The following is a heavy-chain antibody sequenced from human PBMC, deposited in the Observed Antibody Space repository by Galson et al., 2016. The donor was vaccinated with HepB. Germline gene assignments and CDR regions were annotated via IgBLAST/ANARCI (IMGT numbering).Heavy chain of an antibody. CDR1: GLTFSNSGMTFSTSS. Sequence: SLRLSCAASGLTFSNSGMTFSTSSMNWVRQAPGKGLEWISYISSRSSAIYYAGSVLGRFTISRDNAKNSVYLQMNSLRADDTAVYYCARRYHSGWPYYLDYWGQGTLVTVSS. V-gene: IGHV3-48*04. J-gene: IGHJ4*02. CDR2: ISSRSSAI. CDR3: ARRYHSGWPYYLDY. D-gene: IGHD6-19*01.